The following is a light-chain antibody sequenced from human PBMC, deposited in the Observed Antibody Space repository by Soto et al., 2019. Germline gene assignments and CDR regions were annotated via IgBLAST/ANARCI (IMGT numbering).Light chain of an antibody. J-gene: IGKJ1*01. Sequence: EIVMTQSPATLSVSPGERATLSCRASQSISSNLAWYQQKPGQAPRLLIYGASTRATGIPARFSGSGSGTEFTLTISSLQSKDFALYYYQQYNNWPPWAFGQGTKVEIK. CDR2: GAS. V-gene: IGKV3-15*01. CDR1: QSISSN. CDR3: QQYNNWPPWA.